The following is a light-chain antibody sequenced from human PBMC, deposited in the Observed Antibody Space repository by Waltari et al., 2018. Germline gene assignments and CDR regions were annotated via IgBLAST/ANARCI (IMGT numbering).Light chain of an antibody. CDR1: SGSNVGNHR. V-gene: IGLV5-45*03. CDR2: YKSDSDK. CDR3: MIWHSSASV. Sequence: QAVLTQPSSLSASPGASARLTCTLRSGSNVGNHRLYWYQQKPGRPPQSLLRYKSDSDKQLACGVPSRFSGSKDASANAGILLISGLQSEDEADYYCMIWHSSASVFGGGTKLTVL. J-gene: IGLJ2*01.